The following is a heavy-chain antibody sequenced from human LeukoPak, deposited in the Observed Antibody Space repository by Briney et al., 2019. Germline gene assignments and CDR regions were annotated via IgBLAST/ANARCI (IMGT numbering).Heavy chain of an antibody. D-gene: IGHD1-1*01. J-gene: IGHJ4*02. CDR3: TRDTKN. CDR2: TYIAGKT. V-gene: IGHV3-53*01. CDR1: GFTFSSYS. Sequence: GGSLRLSCAASGFTFSSYSMNWVRQAPGRGLQWVSSTYIAGKTFHADSVKGRFTASRANSKNIYYLQMNSLRAEDTAIYYCTRDTKNWGQGTLVTVSS.